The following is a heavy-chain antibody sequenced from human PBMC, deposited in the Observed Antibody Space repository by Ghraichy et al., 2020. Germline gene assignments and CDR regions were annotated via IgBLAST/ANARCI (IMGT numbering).Heavy chain of an antibody. CDR1: GFTFNSYS. D-gene: IGHD1-26*01. V-gene: IGHV3-48*02. CDR3: VNDSHPVIVRACDN. J-gene: IGHJ4*02. CDR2: VAVVSGCK. Sequence: GGSLRLSCAASGFTFNSYSMSWVRQAPGKGPEWVSYVAVVSGCKRSADSVKGRFTISRDNAKNSLYLQMDSLRYEDTALYYCVNDSHPVIVRACDNWGQGTLVIGS.